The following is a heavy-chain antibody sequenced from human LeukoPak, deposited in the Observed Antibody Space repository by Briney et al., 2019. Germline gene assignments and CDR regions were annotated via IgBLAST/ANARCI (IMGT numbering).Heavy chain of an antibody. V-gene: IGHV4-30-2*01. D-gene: IGHD2-8*01. CDR1: GGSISSGGYS. Sequence: SSETLSLTCAVSGGSISSGGYSWSWIRQPPGKGLEWIGYIYHSGSTYYNPSLKSRVTISVDRSTNQFSLKLSSVTAADTAVYYCARADLYALDYWGQGTLVTVSS. J-gene: IGHJ4*02. CDR2: IYHSGST. CDR3: ARADLYALDY.